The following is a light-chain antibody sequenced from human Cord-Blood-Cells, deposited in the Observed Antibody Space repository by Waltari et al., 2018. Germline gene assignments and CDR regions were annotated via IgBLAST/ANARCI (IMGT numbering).Light chain of an antibody. J-gene: IGLJ2*01. CDR2: YDS. V-gene: IGLV3-21*04. Sequence: SYVLTQPPSASVAPGKTARITWGGTNIGSKSGHWYQQKPGQAPVLVIYYDSDRPSGIPERFSGSNSGNTATLTISRVEAGDEADYYCQVWDSSSDHVVFGGGTKLTVL. CDR3: QVWDSSSDHVV. CDR1: NIGSKS.